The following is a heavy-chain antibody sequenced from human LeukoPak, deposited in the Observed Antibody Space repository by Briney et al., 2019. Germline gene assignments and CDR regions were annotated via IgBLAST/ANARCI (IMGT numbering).Heavy chain of an antibody. CDR1: GYSFTNYF. CDR2: INPSGGT. Sequence: ASVKVSCKASGYSFTNYFMHWVRHVPGQGREGMGLINPSGGTKYAQKYQDRVTMTRDTSTSTTYMELSSLRSDDRAVYYCAREGLSDYRASRSFDIWGQGTMVTVSS. V-gene: IGHV1-46*01. CDR3: AREGLSDYRASRSFDI. J-gene: IGHJ3*02. D-gene: IGHD4-11*01.